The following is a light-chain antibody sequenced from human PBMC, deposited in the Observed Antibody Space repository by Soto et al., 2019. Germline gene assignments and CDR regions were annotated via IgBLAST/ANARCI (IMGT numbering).Light chain of an antibody. V-gene: IGKV3-15*01. CDR1: QSVSSN. Sequence: EIVMTQSPATLSVSPGERATLSCRASQSVSSNLAWYQQKPGQAPRLLIYGASTRATGIPARFSGSGSGTEFTLTISSLQSEDFAVYYCQQYNNWITFGQGTXLEIK. CDR2: GAS. J-gene: IGKJ5*01. CDR3: QQYNNWIT.